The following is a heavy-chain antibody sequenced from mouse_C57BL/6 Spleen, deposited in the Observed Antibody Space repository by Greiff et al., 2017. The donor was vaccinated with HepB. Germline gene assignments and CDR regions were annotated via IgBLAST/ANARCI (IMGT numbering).Heavy chain of an antibody. D-gene: IGHD2-10*01. CDR1: GYTFTSYW. CDR2: IHPNSGST. CDR3: ARSPPYSDYFDY. Sequence: VQLQQPGAELVKPGASVKLSCKASGYTFTSYWMHWVKQRPGQGLEWIGMIHPNSGSTNYNEKFKSKATLTVDKSSSTAYMQLSSLTSEDSAVYYCARSPPYSDYFDYWGQGTTLTVSS. V-gene: IGHV1-64*01. J-gene: IGHJ2*01.